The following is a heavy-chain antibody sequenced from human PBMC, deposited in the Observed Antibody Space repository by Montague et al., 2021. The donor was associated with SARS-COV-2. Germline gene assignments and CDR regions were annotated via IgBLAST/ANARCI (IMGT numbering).Heavy chain of an antibody. CDR1: GGSISSYY. J-gene: IGHJ4*02. Sequence: SETLSLTCTVSGGSISSYYWSWIRQPPGKGLEWIGYMNYIGSTNYNPSPKSRVTLSVDTSKNQFSLTLSSVTAAGTAVYYCAGDFDYWGQETLVTVAS. CDR2: MNYIGST. CDR3: AGDFDY. V-gene: IGHV4-59*13.